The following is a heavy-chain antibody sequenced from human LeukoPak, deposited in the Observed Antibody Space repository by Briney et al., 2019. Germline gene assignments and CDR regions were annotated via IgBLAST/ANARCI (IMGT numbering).Heavy chain of an antibody. J-gene: IGHJ4*02. CDR3: AEENARYCSSTSCYTLDY. CDR2: ISWNSGSI. D-gene: IGHD2-2*02. V-gene: IGHV3-9*01. CDR1: GFTFDDYA. Sequence: GGSLRLSCAASGFTFDDYAMHWVRQAPGKGLEWVSGISWNSGSIGYADSVKGRFTISRDNAKNSLYLQMNSLRAEDTALYYCAEENARYCSSTSCYTLDYWGQGTLVTVSS.